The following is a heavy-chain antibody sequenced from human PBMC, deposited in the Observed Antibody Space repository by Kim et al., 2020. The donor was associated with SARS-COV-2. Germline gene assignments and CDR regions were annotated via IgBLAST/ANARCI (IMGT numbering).Heavy chain of an antibody. D-gene: IGHD2-15*01. V-gene: IGHV4-59*01. Sequence: SETLSLTCTVSGGSISSYYWSWIRQPPGKGLEWIGYIYYSGSTNYNPSLKSRVTISVDTSKNQFSLKLSSVTAADTAVYYCARVSCSGGSCSFDYWGQGTLVTVSS. J-gene: IGHJ4*02. CDR1: GGSISSYY. CDR2: IYYSGST. CDR3: ARVSCSGGSCSFDY.